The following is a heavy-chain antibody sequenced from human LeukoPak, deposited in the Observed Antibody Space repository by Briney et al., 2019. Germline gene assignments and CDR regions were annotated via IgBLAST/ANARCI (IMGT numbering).Heavy chain of an antibody. Sequence: SETLSLTCTVSGGSISSYYWSWIRQPPGKGLEWIGYIYYSGSTNYNPSLKSRVTISVDTSKNQFSLKLSSVTAADTAVYYCARYSSNWRAVDYWGQGTLVTVSS. CDR1: GGSISSYY. CDR2: IYYSGST. J-gene: IGHJ4*02. CDR3: ARYSSNWRAVDY. V-gene: IGHV4-59*01. D-gene: IGHD6-13*01.